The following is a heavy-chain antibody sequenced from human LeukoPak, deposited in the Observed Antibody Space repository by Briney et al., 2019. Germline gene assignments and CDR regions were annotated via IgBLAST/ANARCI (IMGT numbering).Heavy chain of an antibody. CDR1: GFTFSSYS. Sequence: GGSLRLSCAASGFTFSSYSINWVRQAPGKGLEWVSSISESSNYTYYADSVKGRFTISRDNAKNSLYLQMNSLRAEDTALYYCAREFCSDGTCYWSCDFWGQGTLVTVSS. V-gene: IGHV3-21*01. CDR2: ISESSNYT. J-gene: IGHJ4*02. CDR3: AREFCSDGTCYWSCDF. D-gene: IGHD2-15*01.